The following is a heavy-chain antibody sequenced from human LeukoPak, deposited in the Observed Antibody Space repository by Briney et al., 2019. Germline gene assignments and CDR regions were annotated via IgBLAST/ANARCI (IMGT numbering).Heavy chain of an antibody. CDR1: GYTFTGYY. V-gene: IGHV1-2*02. D-gene: IGHD6-13*01. Sequence: ASVKVSCKASGYTFTGYYMHWVRQAPGQGLEWMGWINPNSGGTNYAQKFQGRVTMTRDTSISTAYMELSRLRSDDTAVYYCARAGSSWPYYYYMDVWGKGTTVTVSS. CDR2: INPNSGGT. J-gene: IGHJ6*03. CDR3: ARAGSSWPYYYYMDV.